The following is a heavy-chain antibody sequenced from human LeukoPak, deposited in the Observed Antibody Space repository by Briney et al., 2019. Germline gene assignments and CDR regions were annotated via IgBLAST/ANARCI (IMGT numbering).Heavy chain of an antibody. CDR3: ARAGLRRPFDY. CDR1: GFTVRSNY. V-gene: IGHV3-53*01. J-gene: IGHJ4*02. Sequence: GGSLRLSCVVFGFTVRSNYMSWVRQAPGKGLECVSVIYSGGSTHYADSVKGRFTISRDTSENTLFLQMNSLRAEDTAVYYCARAGLRRPFDYWGQGTLVTVSS. CDR2: IYSGGST.